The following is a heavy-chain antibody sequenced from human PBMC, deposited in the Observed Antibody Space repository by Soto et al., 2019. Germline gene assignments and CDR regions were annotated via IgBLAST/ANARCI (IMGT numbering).Heavy chain of an antibody. CDR1: RAFINSGGFY. Sequence: QVQLQESGPGLVKPSQTLSLTCSVSRAFINSGGFYYSWIRQPPGKGLEWLGYIFHSGSTLYNPSLRGRLTLSADTSRNQLSIHLTSVTAADTAVYYCVRGGIAGHWFDPWGQGILVTVSS. CDR2: IFHSGST. J-gene: IGHJ5*02. V-gene: IGHV4-31*03. CDR3: VRGGIAGHWFDP. D-gene: IGHD2-15*01.